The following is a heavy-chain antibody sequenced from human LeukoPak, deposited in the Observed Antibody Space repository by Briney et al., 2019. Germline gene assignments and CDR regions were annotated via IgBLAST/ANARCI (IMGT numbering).Heavy chain of an antibody. J-gene: IGHJ3*02. CDR3: ARDIEYYYDSSGYWGIDAFDI. D-gene: IGHD3-22*01. Sequence: GGSLRLSCAASGFTFSSYSMTWVRQAPGKGLEWVSSISGSSKYIYYADSVKGRFTISRDNAKNSLYLQMNSLRAEDTAVYYCARDIEYYYDSSGYWGIDAFDIWGQGTMVTVSS. V-gene: IGHV3-21*01. CDR2: ISGSSKYI. CDR1: GFTFSSYS.